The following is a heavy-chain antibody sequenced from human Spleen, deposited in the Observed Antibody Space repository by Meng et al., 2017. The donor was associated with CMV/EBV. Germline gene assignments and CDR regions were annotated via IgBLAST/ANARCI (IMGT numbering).Heavy chain of an antibody. CDR1: GDTFITYG. D-gene: IGHD1-26*01. V-gene: IGHV1-18*01. CDR3: ARDRGTYLAYFDY. J-gene: IGHJ4*02. Sequence: KASGDTFITYGRSWMRQAPGQGLEWMGWISTQNGNTNYAKKFQDRLTMTTDPSTSTVYMELRSLRSDDTAVYFCARDRGTYLAYFDYWGQGTLVTVSS. CDR2: ISTQNGNT.